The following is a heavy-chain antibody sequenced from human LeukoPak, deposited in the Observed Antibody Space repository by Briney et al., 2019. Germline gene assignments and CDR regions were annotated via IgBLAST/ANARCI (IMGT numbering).Heavy chain of an antibody. V-gene: IGHV3-7*01. D-gene: IGHD3-3*02. CDR1: GFTFGNSW. CDR3: AREHSSHFT. Sequence: PEGSLRLSCAGSGFTFGNSWMNWFRQAPGKGLEWVAHIKQDGSDTYVDSVKGRFTISRDIAKTSLFLHMNSLTTEDSAVYYCAREHSSHFTWGQGTLVTVSS. J-gene: IGHJ4*02. CDR2: IKQDGSDT.